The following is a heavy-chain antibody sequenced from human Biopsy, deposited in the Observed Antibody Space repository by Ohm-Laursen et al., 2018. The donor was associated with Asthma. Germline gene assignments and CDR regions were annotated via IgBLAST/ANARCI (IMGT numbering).Heavy chain of an antibody. V-gene: IGHV1-18*01. CDR2: ISVYSGNT. D-gene: IGHD3-10*01. CDR1: GYTFNSAG. CDR3: ARAVDYSHYYGIDV. J-gene: IGHJ6*02. Sequence: ASVKVSCKTSGYTFNSAGITWVRQAPGQGLEWMGWISVYSGNTKVAQELQDRVTMITDTSTSTAYMELRSLRSDDTAVYFCARAVDYSHYYGIDVWGQGTTVTVS.